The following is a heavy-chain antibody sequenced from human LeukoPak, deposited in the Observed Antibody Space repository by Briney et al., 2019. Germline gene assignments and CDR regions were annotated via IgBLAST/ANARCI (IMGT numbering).Heavy chain of an antibody. D-gene: IGHD2-2*01. V-gene: IGHV1-69*13. J-gene: IGHJ4*02. Sequence: SVKVSCKASGGTFSSYAISWVRQAPGQGLEWMGGIIPIFGTANYAQKFQGRVTITADESTSTAYMELSSLRSEDTAVYYCARDSYRYCSSTSCSYFDYWGQGTLVTVPS. CDR1: GGTFSSYA. CDR2: IIPIFGTA. CDR3: ARDSYRYCSSTSCSYFDY.